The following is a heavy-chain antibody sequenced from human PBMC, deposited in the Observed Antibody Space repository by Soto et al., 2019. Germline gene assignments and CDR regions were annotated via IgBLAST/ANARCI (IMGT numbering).Heavy chain of an antibody. Sequence: SETLSLTCTVSGGSISSSSYYWGWIRQPPGKGLEWIGSIYYSGSTYYNPSLKSRVTISVDTSKNQFSLKLSSVTAADTAVYYCARGEFSSYYDSSDAFDIWGQGTMVTVSS. CDR1: GGSISSSSYY. D-gene: IGHD3-22*01. CDR2: IYYSGST. V-gene: IGHV4-39*07. CDR3: ARGEFSSYYDSSDAFDI. J-gene: IGHJ3*02.